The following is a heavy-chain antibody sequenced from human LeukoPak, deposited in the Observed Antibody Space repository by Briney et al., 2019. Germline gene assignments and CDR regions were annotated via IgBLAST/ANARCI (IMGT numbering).Heavy chain of an antibody. J-gene: IGHJ4*02. CDR3: TRDIVVVPAASDY. CDR2: ISSSSYI. Sequence: GGSLRLSCAASGFTFSSYSMNWVRQAPGKGLEWVSSISSSSYIYYADSVKGRFTISRDNAKNSLYLQMNSLRAEDTAVYYCTRDIVVVPAASDYWGQGTLVTVSS. CDR1: GFTFSSYS. V-gene: IGHV3-21*01. D-gene: IGHD2-2*01.